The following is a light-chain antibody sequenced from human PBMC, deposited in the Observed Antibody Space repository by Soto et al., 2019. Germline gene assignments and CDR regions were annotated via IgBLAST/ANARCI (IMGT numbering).Light chain of an antibody. CDR2: EVS. CDR3: SSYTSSRAYV. V-gene: IGLV2-14*01. CDR1: SSDVGGYNY. J-gene: IGLJ1*01. Sequence: QSALTQPASVSGSPGQSITISCTGTSSDVGGYNYVSWYQQQSGKAPKLMIHEVSNRPSGVSNRFSGSKSGNTASLTISGLQAEDEADYYCSSYTSSRAYVFGIGTKVHRP.